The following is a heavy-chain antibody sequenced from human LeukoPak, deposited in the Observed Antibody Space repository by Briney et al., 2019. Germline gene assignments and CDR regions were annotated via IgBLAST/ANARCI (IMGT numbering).Heavy chain of an antibody. D-gene: IGHD5-24*01. V-gene: IGHV4-34*01. CDR1: GGSFSGYY. Sequence: PSETLSLTCAVYGGSFSGYYWSWIRQPPGKGLEWIGEINHSGSTNYNPSLKSRVTISVDTSKNQFSLKLSSVTAADTAVYYCARARMRWLQLPDYFDYWGQGTLVTVSS. J-gene: IGHJ4*02. CDR2: INHSGST. CDR3: ARARMRWLQLPDYFDY.